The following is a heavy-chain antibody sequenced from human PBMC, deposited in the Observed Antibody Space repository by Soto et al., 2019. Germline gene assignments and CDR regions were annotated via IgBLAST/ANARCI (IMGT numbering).Heavy chain of an antibody. CDR2: IFPNDEK. D-gene: IGHD3-22*01. CDR3: ARIGKDSSGRYGMDV. J-gene: IGHJ6*02. CDR1: GFSLSNARVG. Sequence: QVTLKESGPVLVKPTETLTLTCTVSGFSLSNARVGVSWIRQPPGKALEWLAHIFPNDEKSYSTSLKSRLTIPKDASRXQVVLTMTNMDPVDTATYYCARIGKDSSGRYGMDVWGQGTTVTVSS. V-gene: IGHV2-26*01.